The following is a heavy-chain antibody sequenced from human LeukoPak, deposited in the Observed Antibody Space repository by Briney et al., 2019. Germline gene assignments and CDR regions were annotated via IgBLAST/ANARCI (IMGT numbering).Heavy chain of an antibody. CDR3: ARGLAAAGYNWFDP. J-gene: IGHJ5*02. V-gene: IGHV4-30-2*01. D-gene: IGHD6-13*01. Sequence: PSETLSLTCAVSGGSISSGGYSWSWIRQPPGKGLEWIGYIYHSGSTYYNPSLKSRVTISVDRSKNQFSLKLSSVTAADTAVYYCARGLAAAGYNWFDPWAQGTLVTVSS. CDR1: GGSISSGGYS. CDR2: IYHSGST.